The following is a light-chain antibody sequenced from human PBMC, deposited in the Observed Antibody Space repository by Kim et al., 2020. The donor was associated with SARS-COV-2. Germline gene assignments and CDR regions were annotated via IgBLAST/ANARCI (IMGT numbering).Light chain of an antibody. J-gene: IGLJ2*01. CDR3: QAWDSSTAV. V-gene: IGLV3-1*01. CDR1: KLGDKY. CDR2: QDS. Sequence: VSPGQTASITCSGDKLGDKYACWYQQKPGQSPVLVIYQDSKRPAGIPERFSGSNSGNTATLTISGTQAMDEADYYCQAWDSSTAVFGGGTQLTVL.